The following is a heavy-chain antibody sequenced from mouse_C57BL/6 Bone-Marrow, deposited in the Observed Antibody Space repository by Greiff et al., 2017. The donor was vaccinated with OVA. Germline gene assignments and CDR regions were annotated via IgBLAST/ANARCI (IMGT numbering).Heavy chain of an antibody. CDR1: GFTFSDYG. Sequence: EVQLVESGGGLVKPGGSLKLSCAASGFTFSDYGMHWVRQAPEKGLEWVAYISSGSSTIYYADTVKGRFTISRDNAKNTLFLQMTSLRSEDTAMYYCARPLYYGSSYDYFDYWGQGTTLTVSS. J-gene: IGHJ2*01. CDR2: ISSGSSTI. D-gene: IGHD1-1*01. V-gene: IGHV5-17*01. CDR3: ARPLYYGSSYDYFDY.